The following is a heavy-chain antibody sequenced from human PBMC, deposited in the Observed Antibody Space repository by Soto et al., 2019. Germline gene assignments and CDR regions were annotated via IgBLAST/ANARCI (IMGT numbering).Heavy chain of an antibody. CDR2: ISSDGSNK. V-gene: IGHV3-30*18. J-gene: IGHJ4*02. D-gene: IGHD3-10*01. CDR3: AKVRADYYYGSGPFDY. CDR1: GFTFSSYG. Sequence: QVQLVESGGGVVQPGRSLRLSCAASGFTFSSYGMHWVRQAPGKGLEWVALISSDGSNKYYADSVKGRFTISRDNSKNTLYLQMNHLRAEDTAVYYCAKVRADYYYGSGPFDYWGQGTLVTVSS.